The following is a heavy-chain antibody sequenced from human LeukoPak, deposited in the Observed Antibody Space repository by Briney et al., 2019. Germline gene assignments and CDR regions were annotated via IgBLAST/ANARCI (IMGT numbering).Heavy chain of an antibody. CDR2: IYYSGST. CDR3: ARGIRYSYYYYYMDV. Sequence: SETLSLTCTVSGYSIRSGYYWGWIRQPPGKGLEWIGYIYYSGSTNYNPSLKSRVTISVDTSKNQFSLKLSSVTAADTAVYYCARGIRYSYYYYYMDVWGKGTTVTISS. V-gene: IGHV4-38-2*02. J-gene: IGHJ6*03. D-gene: IGHD3-3*01. CDR1: GYSIRSGYY.